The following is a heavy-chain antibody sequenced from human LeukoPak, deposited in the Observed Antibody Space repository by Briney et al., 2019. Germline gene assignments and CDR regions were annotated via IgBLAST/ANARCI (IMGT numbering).Heavy chain of an antibody. CDR1: GFTVITND. Sequence: GGSLRLSCAASGFTVITNDMTWFRQAPGKGLEWVSVLYSDGNTKYADSVQGRFTISRDNSKNTLYLEMNSLSPDDTAVYYCARGVEPLAANTLAYWGQGTLVPASS. J-gene: IGHJ4*02. D-gene: IGHD1-14*01. V-gene: IGHV3-53*01. CDR3: ARGVEPLAANTLAY. CDR2: LYSDGNT.